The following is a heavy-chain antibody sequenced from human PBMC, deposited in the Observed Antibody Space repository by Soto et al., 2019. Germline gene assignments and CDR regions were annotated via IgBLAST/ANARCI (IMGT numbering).Heavy chain of an antibody. CDR3: ARYPTPYCGGDCDDAFDI. D-gene: IGHD2-21*02. CDR1: GGSFSGYY. V-gene: IGHV4-34*01. CDR2: INHSGST. J-gene: IGHJ3*02. Sequence: SETLSLTCAVYGGSFSGYYWSWIRQPPGKGLEWIGEINHSGSTNYNPSLKSRVTISVDTSKNQFSLKLSSVTAADTAVYYCARYPTPYCGGDCDDAFDIWGQGTMVTVSS.